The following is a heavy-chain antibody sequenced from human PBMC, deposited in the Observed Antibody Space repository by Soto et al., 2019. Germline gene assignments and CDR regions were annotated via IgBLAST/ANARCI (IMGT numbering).Heavy chain of an antibody. CDR2: IWYDGSNK. J-gene: IGHJ4*02. CDR1: GFTFSSYG. D-gene: IGHD5-12*01. CDR3: ARSYSGYEYTQDFDY. V-gene: IGHV3-33*01. Sequence: GGSLRLSCAASGFTFSSYGMHWVRQAPGKGLEWVAVIWYDGSNKYYADSVKGRFTISRDNSKNTLYLQMNSLRAEDTAVYYCARSYSGYEYTQDFDYWGQGTLVTVSS.